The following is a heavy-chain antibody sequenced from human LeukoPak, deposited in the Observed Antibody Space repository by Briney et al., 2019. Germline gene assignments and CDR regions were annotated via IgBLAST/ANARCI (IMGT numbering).Heavy chain of an antibody. CDR2: IYTSGST. V-gene: IGHV4-4*07. CDR1: GGSISSYY. D-gene: IGHD3-22*01. Sequence: PSETLSLTCTVSGGSISSYYWSWIRQPAGKGLEGIGRIYTSGSTNYNPSLKGRGTMSVDTSKNQFSLKLSSVTAADTAVYYCARVADSSGYCALDYWGQGTLVTVSS. CDR3: ARVADSSGYCALDY. J-gene: IGHJ4*02.